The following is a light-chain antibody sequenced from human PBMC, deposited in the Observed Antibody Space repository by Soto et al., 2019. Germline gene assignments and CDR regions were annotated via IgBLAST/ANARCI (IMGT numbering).Light chain of an antibody. J-gene: IGKJ3*01. CDR1: QNVDSNY. CDR2: GAS. V-gene: IGKV3-20*01. Sequence: EIVLTQSPGTLSLSPGERATLSCRASQNVDSNYLAWYQQKPGQAPRIIIFGASGRATGIPDRFSGSGSGTDFTLTISSLQSEDIAVYYCQQYNNWPQVSFGPGTKVEI. CDR3: QQYNNWPQVS.